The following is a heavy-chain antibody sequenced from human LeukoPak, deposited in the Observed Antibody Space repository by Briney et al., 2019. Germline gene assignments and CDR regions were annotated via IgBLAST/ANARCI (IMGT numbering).Heavy chain of an antibody. CDR2: IWYDGSNK. CDR1: GFTFSSYV. V-gene: IGHV3-33*06. D-gene: IGHD3-22*01. Sequence: GGSLRPSCAASGFTFSSYVMHWVRQAPGKGLEWVAVIWYDGSNKYYADSVKGRFTISRDNSKNTLYLQMNSLRAEDTAVYYCAKHSSGYYPLDYWGQGTLVTVSS. CDR3: AKHSSGYYPLDY. J-gene: IGHJ4*02.